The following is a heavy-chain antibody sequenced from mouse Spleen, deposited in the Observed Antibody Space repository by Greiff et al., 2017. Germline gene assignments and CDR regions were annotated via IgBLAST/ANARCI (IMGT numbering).Heavy chain of an antibody. CDR2: IDPENGDT. CDR1: GFNIKDDY. CDR3: SLRRGAMDY. V-gene: IGHV14-4*01. D-gene: IGHD1-2*01. J-gene: IGHJ4*01. Sequence: DVQLQESGAELVRPGASVKLSCTASGFNIKDDYMHWVKQRPEQGLEWIGWIDPENGDTEYASKFQGKATITADTSSNTAYLQLSSLTSEDTAVYYCSLRRGAMDYWGQGTSVTVSS.